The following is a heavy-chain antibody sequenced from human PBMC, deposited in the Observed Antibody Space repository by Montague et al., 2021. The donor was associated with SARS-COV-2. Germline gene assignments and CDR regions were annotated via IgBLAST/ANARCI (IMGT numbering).Heavy chain of an antibody. D-gene: IGHD2-8*01. J-gene: IGHJ5*02. CDR1: GDSVASNSAA. CDR3: ARDDPYCTNGVCYTGNWFDP. CDR2: TYYRSKRYN. V-gene: IGHV6-1*01. Sequence: CAISGDSVASNSAAWNWIRQSPSRGLEWLGRTYYRSKRYNDNAVSVKSRITINPDTSKNQFSLQLNSVTPEDTAVYYCARDDPYCTNGVCYTGNWFDPWGQGTLVTVSS.